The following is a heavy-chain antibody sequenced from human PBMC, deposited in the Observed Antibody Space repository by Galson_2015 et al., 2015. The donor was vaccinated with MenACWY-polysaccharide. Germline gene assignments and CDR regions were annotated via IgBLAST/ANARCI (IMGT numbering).Heavy chain of an antibody. V-gene: IGHV3-33*06. CDR1: GFVFSPYA. Sequence: SLRLSCAASGFVFSPYAMHWVRQAPVKGLEWVAVIWYDGSTKYQGDSLKGRFTISRDNSKNTVDLQMSSLRVEDTAVYYCAKGYYCHSGGPADAIDLWGQGTMVTVSS. D-gene: IGHD3-10*01. CDR3: AKGYYCHSGGPADAIDL. J-gene: IGHJ3*01. CDR2: IWYDGSTK.